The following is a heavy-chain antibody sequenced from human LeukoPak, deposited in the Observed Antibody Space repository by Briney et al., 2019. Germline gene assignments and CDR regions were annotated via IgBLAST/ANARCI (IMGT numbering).Heavy chain of an antibody. V-gene: IGHV3-30*18. CDR2: ISYDGSNK. D-gene: IGHD6-6*01. Sequence: GSLGLSCAASGFTFSSYGMHWVRQAPGKGLEWVAVISYDGSNKYYADSVKGRFTISRDNSKNTLYLQMNSLRAEDTAVYYCANGGRSIAARIPFDYWGQGTLVTVSS. CDR1: GFTFSSYG. CDR3: ANGGRSIAARIPFDY. J-gene: IGHJ4*02.